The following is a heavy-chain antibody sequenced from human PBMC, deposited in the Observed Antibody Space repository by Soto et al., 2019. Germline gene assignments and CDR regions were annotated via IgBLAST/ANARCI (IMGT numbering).Heavy chain of an antibody. CDR3: AKDDRNPSITMIVEVEGFDY. CDR2: ISGSGGST. V-gene: IGHV3-23*01. Sequence: GGSLRLSCAASGFTFSSYAMSWVRQAPGKGLEWVSAISGSGGSTYYADSVKGRFTISRDNSKNTLYLQMNSLRAEDTAVYYCAKDDRNPSITMIVEVEGFDYWGQGTLVTVSS. CDR1: GFTFSSYA. D-gene: IGHD3-22*01. J-gene: IGHJ4*02.